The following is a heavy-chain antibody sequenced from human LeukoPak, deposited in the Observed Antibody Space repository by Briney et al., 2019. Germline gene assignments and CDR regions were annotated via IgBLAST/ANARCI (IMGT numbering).Heavy chain of an antibody. J-gene: IGHJ4*02. Sequence: ASVKVSCKASGGTFIIYVINWVRQAPGQGLEWMGWMSPNSGNTGYAQKFQGRVTMTRSTSMSTAYMELSSLRSEDTAVYYCVRGPPNWGYDYWGQGTLVTVSS. CDR1: GGTFIIYV. CDR3: VRGPPNWGYDY. CDR2: MSPNSGNT. V-gene: IGHV1-8*02. D-gene: IGHD7-27*01.